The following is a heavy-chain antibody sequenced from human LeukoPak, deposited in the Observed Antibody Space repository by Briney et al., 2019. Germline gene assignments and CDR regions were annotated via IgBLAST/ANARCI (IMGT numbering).Heavy chain of an antibody. CDR1: GIRFSGSG. D-gene: IGHD3-10*01. J-gene: IGHJ4*02. CDR3: ARDGDGVKFALFDH. V-gene: IGHV3-33*05. Sequence: PGGSLRLSCVATGIRFSGSGMHWVRQAPGRGLEWVTLISNDARQTYCGDSVKGRFTISRDNSKNTVYLQMNSLRAEDTAVYYCARDGDGVKFALFDHWGQGTLVTVSS. CDR2: ISNDARQT.